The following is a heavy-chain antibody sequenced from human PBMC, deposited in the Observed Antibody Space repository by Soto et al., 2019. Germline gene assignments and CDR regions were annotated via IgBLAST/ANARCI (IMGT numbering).Heavy chain of an antibody. CDR2: IIPIFGTA. D-gene: IGHD6-13*01. CDR3: ARAQPTIAAGGFDP. J-gene: IGHJ5*02. CDR1: GGTFSSYA. Sequence: QVQLVQSGAEVKKPGSSVKVSCKASGGTFSSYAISWVRQAPGQGLEWMGGIIPIFGTANYAQKFQGRVTITADESTGTADLELSSLSAADTSVYYCARAQPTIAAGGFDPWGQGTLVTVSS. V-gene: IGHV1-69*12.